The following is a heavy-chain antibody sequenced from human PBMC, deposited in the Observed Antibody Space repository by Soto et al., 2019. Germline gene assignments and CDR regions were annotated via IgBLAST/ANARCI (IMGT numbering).Heavy chain of an antibody. CDR1: GYTFTYRY. D-gene: IGHD4-17*01. CDR2: ITPFNGNT. V-gene: IGHV1-45*02. Sequence: GASVKVSCKASGYTFTYRYLHWVRQAPGQALEWMGWITPFNGNTNYAQKFQDRVTITRDRSMSTAYMELSSLRSEDTAMYYCASSESAPVTTIKAPFWWFDPWGQGTLVTAPQ. CDR3: ASSESAPVTTIKAPFWWFDP. J-gene: IGHJ5*02.